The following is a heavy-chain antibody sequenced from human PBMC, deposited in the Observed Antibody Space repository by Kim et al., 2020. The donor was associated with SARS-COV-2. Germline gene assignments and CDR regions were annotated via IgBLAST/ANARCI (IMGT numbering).Heavy chain of an antibody. CDR3: AKSTRGYFYDTTGLSGFFDL. CDR1: GYTFTGYD. Sequence: ASVKVSCRAAGYTFTGYDMHWGRQAPGQGLEGRGRINPNTGDTNSAVKFQGRVTITRDTYISTAYMERSSLISDDEAVYFCAKSTRGYFYDTTGLSGFFDLWGRGTPVTVSS. J-gene: IGHJ2*01. V-gene: IGHV1-2*06. CDR2: INPNTGDT. D-gene: IGHD3-22*01.